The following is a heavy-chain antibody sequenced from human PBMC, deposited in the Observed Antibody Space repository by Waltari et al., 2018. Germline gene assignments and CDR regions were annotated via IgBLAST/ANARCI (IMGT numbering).Heavy chain of an antibody. J-gene: IGHJ5*02. CDR3: AGSLVGATGSPGSGFDP. CDR1: GFTFSSYW. CDR2: INSDGSST. V-gene: IGHV3-74*01. D-gene: IGHD1-26*01. Sequence: EVQLVESGGGLVQPGGSLRLSCAASGFTFSSYWMHWVRQAPGKGLVWVSRINSDGSSTSYVASVKGRLTISRDNAKNTLYLQMNSLRAEDTAVYYCAGSLVGATGSPGSGFDPWGQGTLVTVSS.